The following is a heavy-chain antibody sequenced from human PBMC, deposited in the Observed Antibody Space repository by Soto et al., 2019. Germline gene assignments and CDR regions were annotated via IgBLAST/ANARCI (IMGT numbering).Heavy chain of an antibody. J-gene: IGHJ4*02. CDR3: ARAVAVAADFYY. CDR2: INAGNGNT. D-gene: IGHD6-19*01. CDR1: GYTFTGYA. V-gene: IGHV1-3*05. Sequence: QVQLVQSGAEEKKPGASVKVSCKASGYTFTGYAMHWVRQAPGQRFEWMGWINAGNGNTKYSQKFQGRVTITRDTSASTAYMELSSLSSEDTAVYYCARAVAVAADFYYWGQGTLVTVSS.